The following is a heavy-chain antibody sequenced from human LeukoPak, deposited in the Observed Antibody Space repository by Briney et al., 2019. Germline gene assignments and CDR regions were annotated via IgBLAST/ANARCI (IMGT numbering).Heavy chain of an antibody. D-gene: IGHD1-26*01. J-gene: IGHJ6*03. Sequence: GGSLRLSCAASGFTFSSYEMNWVRQAPGKGLEWVSYISSSGSTIYYADSVKGRFTISRDNAKNSLYLQMNSLRAEDTAVYYCTTEGVGATRYYYYYYMDVWGKGTTVTISS. CDR2: ISSSGSTI. V-gene: IGHV3-48*03. CDR1: GFTFSSYE. CDR3: TTEGVGATRYYYYYYMDV.